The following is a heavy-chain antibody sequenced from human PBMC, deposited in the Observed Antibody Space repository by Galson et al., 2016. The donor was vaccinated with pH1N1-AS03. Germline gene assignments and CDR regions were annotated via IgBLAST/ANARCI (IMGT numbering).Heavy chain of an antibody. D-gene: IGHD1-26*01. J-gene: IGHJ4*02. CDR1: GYTFTSYG. Sequence: SVKASCKASGYTFTSYGITWVRQAPGQGLEWMGWISAHNGYTKYAQKLQGRVTMTTDKSTSTAYMELRSLRSDDTAVCYCARAAGELLSSSDYWGQGTLVTVSS. CDR2: ISAHNGYT. CDR3: ARAAGELLSSSDY. V-gene: IGHV1-18*04.